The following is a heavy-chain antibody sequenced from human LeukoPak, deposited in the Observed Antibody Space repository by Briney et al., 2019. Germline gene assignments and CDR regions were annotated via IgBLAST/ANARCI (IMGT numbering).Heavy chain of an antibody. J-gene: IGHJ4*02. CDR2: ISGSGGST. Sequence: PGGSLRLSCAASGFTFSSYAMSWVRQAPGKGLEWVSAISGSGGSTYYADSVKGRFTISRGNSKNTLYLQMNSLRAEDTAVYYCARSVTTVTTRGDYWGQGTLVTVSS. V-gene: IGHV3-23*01. CDR1: GFTFSSYA. D-gene: IGHD4-17*01. CDR3: ARSVTTVTTRGDY.